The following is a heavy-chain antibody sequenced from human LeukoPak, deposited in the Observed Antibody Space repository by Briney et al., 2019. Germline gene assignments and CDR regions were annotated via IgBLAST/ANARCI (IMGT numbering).Heavy chain of an antibody. V-gene: IGHV3-33*01. CDR2: IWYDGSNR. J-gene: IGHJ3*02. Sequence: GTSLRLSCAASAFSFSSYGMHWVRQAPGKGLEWVALIWYDGSNRYYAASVKGRFTISRDNSKKTLYLQMNSLRADDTAVYYCARRADDAFDIWGQGTMVTVSS. CDR3: ARRADDAFDI. CDR1: AFSFSSYG.